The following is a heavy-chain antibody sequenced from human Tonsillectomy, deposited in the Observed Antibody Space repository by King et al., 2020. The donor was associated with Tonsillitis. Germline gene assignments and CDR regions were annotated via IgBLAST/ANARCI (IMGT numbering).Heavy chain of an antibody. CDR1: GGSIRSYN. V-gene: IGHV4-59*08. Sequence: VQLQESGPGLVKPSETLSLTCTVSGGSIRSYNWSWIRQPPGKGLEWIGYIYYSGSTNYNPSLKSRVTISVDTSKNQFSLKLNSVTAADTALYYCATTDYSYDSSGYYPFSYWGQRALVTVSS. CDR3: ATTDYSYDSSGYYPFSY. CDR2: IYYSGST. D-gene: IGHD3-22*01. J-gene: IGHJ4*02.